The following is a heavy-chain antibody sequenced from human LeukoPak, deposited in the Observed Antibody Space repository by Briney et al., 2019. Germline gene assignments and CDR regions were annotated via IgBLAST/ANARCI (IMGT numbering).Heavy chain of an antibody. D-gene: IGHD6-13*01. Sequence: PGGSLRLSCAASGFTFSSYGMHGGRQAPGKGLEGVAVIRYDESNKYYADSVKGRFTISRDNSKNTLYLQMSSLRVEDTAVYFCAKDSNRGHSSNSPDHWGEGTLVTVSS. CDR3: AKDSNRGHSSNSPDH. CDR1: GFTFSSYG. J-gene: IGHJ4*02. V-gene: IGHV3-30*02. CDR2: IRYDESNK.